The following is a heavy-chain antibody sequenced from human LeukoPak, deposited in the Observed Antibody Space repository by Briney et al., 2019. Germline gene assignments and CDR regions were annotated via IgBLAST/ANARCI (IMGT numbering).Heavy chain of an antibody. CDR3: ARGGDSSNWYPGYFEY. V-gene: IGHV3-74*01. D-gene: IGHD6-13*01. CDR1: GFTFSNYW. J-gene: IGHJ4*02. CDR2: IKSDGSST. Sequence: HSGGSLRLSCAASGFTFSNYWMHWVRQAPGKGPVWVSRIKSDGSSTRFADSVQGRFTISRDNGKNTLYLQMNSLRAEDTAVYYCARGGDSSNWYPGYFEYWGQGALVTVSS.